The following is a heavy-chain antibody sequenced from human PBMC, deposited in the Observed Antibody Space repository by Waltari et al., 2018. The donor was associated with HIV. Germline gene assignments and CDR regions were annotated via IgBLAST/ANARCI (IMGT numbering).Heavy chain of an antibody. CDR2: IYYSGST. J-gene: IGHJ4*02. Sequence: LQLQESGPGPVKPSETLSLPCTVSGGSLSSRTYSRGWIRQPPGKGVEWIGRIYYSGSTYYNPSLKSRVTIAVDTSKNQFSRKLSSVTAADTAVYYCARVSYGSGGLDYWGQGTLVTVSS. D-gene: IGHD3-10*01. CDR1: GGSLSSRTYS. CDR3: ARVSYGSGGLDY. V-gene: IGHV4-39*07.